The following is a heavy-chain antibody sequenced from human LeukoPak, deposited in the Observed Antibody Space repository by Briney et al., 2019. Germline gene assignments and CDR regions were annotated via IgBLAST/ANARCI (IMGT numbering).Heavy chain of an antibody. J-gene: IGHJ4*02. CDR1: GYSISSGYY. CDR2: IYHSGST. V-gene: IGHV4-38-2*02. Sequence: PSETLSLTCTVSGYSISSGYYWGWIRPPPGKGLEWIGSIYHSGSTYYNPSLKSRVTISVDTSKNQFSLKLSSVTAADTAVYYCAREGGSYDILTGYYKGGFDYWGQGTPVTVSS. D-gene: IGHD3-9*01. CDR3: AREGGSYDILTGYYKGGFDY.